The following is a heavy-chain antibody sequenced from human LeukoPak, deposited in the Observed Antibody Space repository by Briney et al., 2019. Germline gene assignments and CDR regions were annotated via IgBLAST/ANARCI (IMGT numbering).Heavy chain of an antibody. V-gene: IGHV5-51*01. CDR2: IYPGDSDT. CDR3: ARRPSGVPDAFDI. CDR1: GYSFTSYW. J-gene: IGHJ3*02. Sequence: GESLQISCKGSGYSFTSYWIGWVRQLPGKGLEWMGIIYPGDSDTRYSPSFQGQVTISADKSISTAYLQWSSLKASDTAMYYCARRPSGVPDAFDIWGQGTMVTVSS. D-gene: IGHD2-8*01.